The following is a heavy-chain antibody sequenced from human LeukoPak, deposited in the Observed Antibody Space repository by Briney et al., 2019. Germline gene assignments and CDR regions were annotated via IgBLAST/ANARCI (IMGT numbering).Heavy chain of an antibody. J-gene: IGHJ4*02. D-gene: IGHD1-26*01. CDR2: MNPSDGST. Sequence: ASVKVSCKASGYTFTSYYIHWVRQAPGQGLEWMGIMNPSDGSTSYAQKFQGRVTITRDTSASTAYMELSSLRSEDTAVYFCARELLRSDGFDFWGLGTLVTVSS. V-gene: IGHV1-46*01. CDR1: GYTFTSYY. CDR3: ARELLRSDGFDF.